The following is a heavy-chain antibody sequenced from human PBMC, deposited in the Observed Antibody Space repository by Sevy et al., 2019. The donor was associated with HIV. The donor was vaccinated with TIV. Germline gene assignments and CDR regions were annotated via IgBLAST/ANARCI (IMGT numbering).Heavy chain of an antibody. D-gene: IGHD2-2*01. Sequence: GGSLRLSCAASGFTFSSYAMHWVRQAPGKGLEWVAVISYDGSNKYYADSVKGRFTISRDNSKNTRYLQMNSLRAEDTAVYYCARANFPYCSSTSCYPEIDYWGQGTLVTVSS. J-gene: IGHJ4*02. V-gene: IGHV3-30*04. CDR1: GFTFSSYA. CDR3: ARANFPYCSSTSCYPEIDY. CDR2: ISYDGSNK.